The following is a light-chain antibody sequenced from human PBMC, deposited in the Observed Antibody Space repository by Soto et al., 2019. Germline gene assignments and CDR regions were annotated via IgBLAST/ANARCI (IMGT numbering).Light chain of an antibody. Sequence: DIQMTQSPSSVSASVGATVTITCRASQDILSWLAWYQQKPGEAPRLLIYASSNLQSGVPSRFSGSRSGTDFTLTISSLQPEDFATYYCQQANTFPITFGPGTRLDIK. CDR1: QDILSW. CDR2: ASS. V-gene: IGKV1-12*01. CDR3: QQANTFPIT. J-gene: IGKJ3*01.